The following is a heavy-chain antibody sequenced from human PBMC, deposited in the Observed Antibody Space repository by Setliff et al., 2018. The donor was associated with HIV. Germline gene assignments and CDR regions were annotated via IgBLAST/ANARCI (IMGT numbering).Heavy chain of an antibody. CDR2: INPNSGGT. Sequence: ASVKVSCKAYGYTFTAYYMHWVRQAPGQGLEWMGWINPNSGGTNYAQKFRGRVTMTRDTSINTAHMYLSSLRSDDAAIYFCARGTDFWSGSSNFDYWGQGTQVTVSS. D-gene: IGHD3-3*01. J-gene: IGHJ4*02. CDR1: GYTFTAYY. V-gene: IGHV1-2*02. CDR3: ARGTDFWSGSSNFDY.